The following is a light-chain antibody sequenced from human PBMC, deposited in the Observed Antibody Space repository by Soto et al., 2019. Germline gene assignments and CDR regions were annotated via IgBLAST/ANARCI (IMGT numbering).Light chain of an antibody. CDR2: EVS. CDR3: SSDAGNYNYV. V-gene: IGLV2-8*01. J-gene: IGLJ1*01. CDR1: SSDVGGYNY. Sequence: QSALTQPTSVSGSPGQSITISCTGTSSDVGGYNYVSWYQQHPGKVPKVMIFEVSNRPAGVPDRFSGSKSGNTASLTVSGLQAEDEADYYCSSDAGNYNYVFGTGTKLTVL.